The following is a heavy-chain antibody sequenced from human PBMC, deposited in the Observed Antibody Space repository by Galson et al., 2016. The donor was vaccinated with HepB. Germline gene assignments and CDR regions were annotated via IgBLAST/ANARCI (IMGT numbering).Heavy chain of an antibody. CDR2: INPNTGDT. CDR1: GYTFTDYYF. D-gene: IGHD2-8*02. CDR3: ARDKGEAGGQHYFYMDV. J-gene: IGHJ6*03. Sequence: SVKVSCKASGYTFTDYYFMYWVRQAPGQGLEWIGRINPNTGDTNYAQKFPGRVTMTRDTSISTAYMDLTRLTDEDTAVYYCARDKGEAGGQHYFYMDVWGKGTTVTVSS. V-gene: IGHV1-2*06.